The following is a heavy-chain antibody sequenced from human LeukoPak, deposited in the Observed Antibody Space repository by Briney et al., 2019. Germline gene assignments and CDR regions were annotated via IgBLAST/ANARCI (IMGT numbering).Heavy chain of an antibody. CDR3: ARVQGYYYYGMDV. CDR1: GYTFTSYY. V-gene: IGHV1-46*01. J-gene: IGHJ6*02. CDR2: INPSGGST. Sequence: AVKVSCKASGYTFTSYYMHWVREAPGQGLEWMGIINPSGGSTSYAQKFQGRVTMTRDTSTSTVYMELSSLRSEDTAVYYCARVQGYYYYGMDVWGQGTTVTVSS.